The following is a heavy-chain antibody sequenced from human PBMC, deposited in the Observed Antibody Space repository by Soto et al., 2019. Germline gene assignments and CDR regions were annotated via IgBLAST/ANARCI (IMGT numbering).Heavy chain of an antibody. Sequence: ASVKVSCKASGYTFTSYYMHWVRQAPGQGLEWMGIINPSSGSTSYAQKFQGRVTMTRDTSTSTAYMELSRLRSDDTAVYYCARGGKSNPRFEYWGQGTLVTVSS. CDR3: ARGGKSNPRFEY. CDR2: INPSSGST. CDR1: GYTFTSYY. J-gene: IGHJ4*02. V-gene: IGHV1-46*01.